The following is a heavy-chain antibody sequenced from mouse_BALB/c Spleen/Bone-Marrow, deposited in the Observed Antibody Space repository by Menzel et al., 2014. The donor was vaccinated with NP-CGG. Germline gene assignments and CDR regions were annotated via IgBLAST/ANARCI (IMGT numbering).Heavy chain of an antibody. CDR3: ARYYYGSSLFAY. D-gene: IGHD1-1*01. CDR1: GFSIKDTY. V-gene: IGHV14-3*02. J-gene: IGHJ3*01. CDR2: IDPANGNT. Sequence: EVKLEESGAELVKPGASVKLSCTASGFSIKDTYMHWVKQRPEQGLEWIGRIDPANGNTKYDPKFQGKATITADTSSSTAYLQHSSLTSEDTAVYYGARYYYGSSLFAYWGQGTLVTVSA.